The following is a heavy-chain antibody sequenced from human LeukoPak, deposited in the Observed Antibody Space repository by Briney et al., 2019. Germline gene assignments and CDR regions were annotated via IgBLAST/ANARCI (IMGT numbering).Heavy chain of an antibody. V-gene: IGHV3-21*01. CDR2: ISSSGTYI. D-gene: IGHD1-1*01. CDR3: AQQFDF. CDR1: GFIFSDYT. Sequence: GGSLRLSCDTSGFIFSDYTMNWVRQAPGKGLEWVSSISSSGTYIFYADSVKGRFTVSRDNAKNSLYLQMNDLRAEDTAVYYCAQQFDFWGQGTLVTVSS. J-gene: IGHJ4*02.